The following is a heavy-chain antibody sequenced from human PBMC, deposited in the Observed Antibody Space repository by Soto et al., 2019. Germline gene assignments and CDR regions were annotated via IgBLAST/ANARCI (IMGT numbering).Heavy chain of an antibody. CDR2: INHSGST. J-gene: IGHJ6*02. CDR1: GGSFSGYY. CDR3: ARGGVTIFSLPQYYSYGMDV. Sequence: SETLSLTCAVYGGSFSGYYWSWIRQPPGKGLEWIGEINHSGSTNYNPSLKSRVTISVDTSKNQLSLKLSSVTAADTAVYYCARGGVTIFSLPQYYSYGMDVWGQGTTVTVSS. D-gene: IGHD3-9*01. V-gene: IGHV4-34*01.